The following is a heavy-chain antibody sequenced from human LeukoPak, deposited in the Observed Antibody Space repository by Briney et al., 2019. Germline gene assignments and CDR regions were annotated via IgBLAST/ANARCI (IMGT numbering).Heavy chain of an antibody. D-gene: IGHD3-22*01. CDR3: AGVGGYYRVDY. J-gene: IGHJ4*02. CDR2: IYTSGST. Sequence: TLSLTCTVSGGSISSGSYYWSWIRQPAGKGLEWIARIYTSGSTNYNPSLKSRVTISVDTSKNQFSLKLSSVTAADTAVYYCAGVGGYYRVDYWGQGTLVTVSS. V-gene: IGHV4-61*02. CDR1: GGSISSGSYY.